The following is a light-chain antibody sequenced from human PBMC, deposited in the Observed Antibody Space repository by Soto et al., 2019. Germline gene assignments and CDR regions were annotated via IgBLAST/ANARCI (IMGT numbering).Light chain of an antibody. CDR3: TSYTTSNAWV. Sequence: QSALTQPASASGSPGQSITISCTGTSSDVGGYNYVSWYQQHPGKAPKLMIFDVTNRPSGVSNRFSGYKSGNSASPTISGLHTDDEDDYYCTSYTTSNAWVFGGGTKLTVL. CDR2: DVT. J-gene: IGLJ3*02. CDR1: SSDVGGYNY. V-gene: IGLV2-14*03.